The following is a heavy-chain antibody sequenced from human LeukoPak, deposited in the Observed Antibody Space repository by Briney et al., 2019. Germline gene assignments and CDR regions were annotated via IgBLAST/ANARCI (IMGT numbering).Heavy chain of an antibody. Sequence: PGGPLRLSCAASGFTFSDYYMSWIRQAPGKGLEWASYISSSGSTIYYADSVKGRFTISRDNAKNSLYLQMNSLRAEDTAVYYCAKPYASGSYYVYYFDYWGQGTLVTVSS. CDR1: GFTFSDYY. D-gene: IGHD3-10*01. V-gene: IGHV3-11*01. CDR2: ISSSGSTI. CDR3: AKPYASGSYYVYYFDY. J-gene: IGHJ4*02.